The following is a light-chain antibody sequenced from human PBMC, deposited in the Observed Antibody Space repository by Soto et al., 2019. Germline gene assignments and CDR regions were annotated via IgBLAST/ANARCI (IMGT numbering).Light chain of an antibody. Sequence: EIVLTQSPGTLSLSPGERATLSCRASQSVTNSRLAWYQQKPGQAPKVLIYGGSNRATGIPDRFSGSGSGTDFTLTISSLQPDDFAVYYCQQYYRYPWTFGQGTQVEIK. CDR2: GGS. V-gene: IGKV3-20*01. CDR1: QSVTNSR. J-gene: IGKJ1*01. CDR3: QQYYRYPWT.